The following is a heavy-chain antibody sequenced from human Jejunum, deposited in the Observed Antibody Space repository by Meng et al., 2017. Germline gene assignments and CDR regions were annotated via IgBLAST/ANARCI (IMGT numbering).Heavy chain of an antibody. J-gene: IGHJ4*02. D-gene: IGHD3-22*01. V-gene: IGHV4-4*02. CDR1: VCSISNW. Sequence: GCVPGLWKPSWTPSPTSPFSVCSISNWWSWGRQPPGKGLEWIGDIYHSGTTNYNPSLQSRVTISVDKSENQFSLKLRSVTAADTAVYYCARVQGDFYDNDAYYSYFAYWGPGALVTVSS. CDR3: ARVQGDFYDNDAYYSYFAY. CDR2: IYHSGTT.